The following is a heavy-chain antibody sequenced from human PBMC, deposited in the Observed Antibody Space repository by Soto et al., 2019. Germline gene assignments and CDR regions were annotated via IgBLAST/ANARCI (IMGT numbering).Heavy chain of an antibody. D-gene: IGHD1-20*01. V-gene: IGHV4-34*01. CDR3: ARGRTLLTGTSLEY. J-gene: IGHJ4*02. Sequence: NPSETLSLTCAVYGGSFSGYYWTWIRQPPGKGLEWIGEINHSVSTNYKPSLRSRVTISVDTSKNQLSLRVNSVTAADTAVYYCARGRTLLTGTSLEYWGEGTLVIVSS. CDR1: GGSFSGYY. CDR2: INHSVST.